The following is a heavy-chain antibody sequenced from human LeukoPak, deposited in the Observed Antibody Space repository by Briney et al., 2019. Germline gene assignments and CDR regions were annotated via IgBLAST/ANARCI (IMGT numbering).Heavy chain of an antibody. J-gene: IGHJ5*02. Sequence: SETLSLTCTVSGGSISSYYWSWIRQPPGKGLEWIGYIYYSGSTNYNPSLKSRVTISVDTSKNQFSVKLSSVTAADTAVYYCAREKCGGDCYSFDPWGQGTLVTVSS. CDR3: AREKCGGDCYSFDP. CDR1: GGSISSYY. V-gene: IGHV4-59*01. CDR2: IYYSGST. D-gene: IGHD2-21*02.